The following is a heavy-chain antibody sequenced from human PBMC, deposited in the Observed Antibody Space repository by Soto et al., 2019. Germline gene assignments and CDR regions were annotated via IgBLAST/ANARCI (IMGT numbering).Heavy chain of an antibody. J-gene: IGHJ4*02. CDR1: GFTFSRSW. CDR2: IKEDGSEK. CDR3: AKDAQGYDY. Sequence: EVQLVQSGGGLVQPGGSLRLSCAASGFTFSRSWKSWVRQAPGKGLEWVANIKEDGSEKYYVDSVKGRFTISRDNAKNSLYLQMNSLRAEDTAMYYCAKDAQGYDYWGQGTLVTVSS. V-gene: IGHV3-7*01. D-gene: IGHD5-12*01.